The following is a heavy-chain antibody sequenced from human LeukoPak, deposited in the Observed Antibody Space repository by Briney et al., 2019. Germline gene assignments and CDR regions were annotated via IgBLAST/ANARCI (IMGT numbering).Heavy chain of an antibody. J-gene: IGHJ4*02. V-gene: IGHV3-15*01. Sequence: GGSLRLSCAASGFTFGNAWMSWVRQAPGKGLEWVGRIKSKTDGGTTDYAAPVKGRFTISRDDSKNTLYLQMNSLKTEDTAVYYCTTARMERYSSGWYVLDYWGQGTLVTVSS. CDR1: GFTFGNAW. D-gene: IGHD6-19*01. CDR2: IKSKTDGGTT. CDR3: TTARMERYSSGWYVLDY.